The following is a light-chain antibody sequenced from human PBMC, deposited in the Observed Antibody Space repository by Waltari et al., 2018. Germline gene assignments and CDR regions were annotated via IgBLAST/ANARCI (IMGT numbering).Light chain of an antibody. CDR3: SSYTSSSRGYV. J-gene: IGLJ1*01. V-gene: IGLV2-14*01. CDR2: DVS. CDR1: SSDVGGYNY. Sequence: QSALTQPASVSGSPGQSIPISCTGTSSDVGGYNYVSWYQQHPGKAPKLMIYDVSNRPSGVSNRFSGSKSGNTASLTISGLQAEDEADYYCSSYTSSSRGYVFGTGTKVTVL.